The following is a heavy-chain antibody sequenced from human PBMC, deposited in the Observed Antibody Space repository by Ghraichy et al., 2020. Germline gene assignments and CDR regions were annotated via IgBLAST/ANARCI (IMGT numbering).Heavy chain of an antibody. CDR2: IKRDGDEQ. D-gene: IGHD2-15*01. J-gene: IGHJ4*02. CDR3: ARGGSGGSFDY. CDR1: GFTFSRYW. V-gene: IGHV3-7*01. Sequence: GGSLRLSCAASGFTFSRYWMSWVRQAPGKGLEWVANIKRDGDEQYYVDSMKGRFTISRDNAKNSLYLKMNSLRAEDTALYCCARGGSGGSFDYWGQGTLVTVSS.